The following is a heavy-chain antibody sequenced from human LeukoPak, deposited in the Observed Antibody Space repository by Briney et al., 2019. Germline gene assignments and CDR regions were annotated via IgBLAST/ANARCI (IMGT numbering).Heavy chain of an antibody. CDR1: GFTFSRYW. CDR2: IKSDGKT. CDR3: ARAPSEVGGYYPEYFRH. J-gene: IGHJ1*01. Sequence: GGSLRLSCEASGFTFSRYWMLWVRQAPGKGLVWVSRIKSDGKTNYADSVKGRFTIFRDNAKNTVSLQMDSLRAEDTGVYYCARAPSEVGGYYPEYFRHWGQGTLVTVSS. D-gene: IGHD3-22*01. V-gene: IGHV3-74*01.